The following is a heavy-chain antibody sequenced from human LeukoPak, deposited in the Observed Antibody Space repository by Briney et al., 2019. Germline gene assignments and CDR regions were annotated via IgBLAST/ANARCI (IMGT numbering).Heavy chain of an antibody. J-gene: IGHJ4*02. V-gene: IGHV3-30*18. CDR3: AKDRGTWIQLWFFDY. Sequence: PGRSLRLSCAASGVTFSSYGMHWVRQAPGKGLEWVAVISYDGSNKYYADSVKGRFTISRDNSKNTLYLQMNSLRAEDTAVYYCAKDRGTWIQLWFFDYWGQGTLVTVSS. CDR2: ISYDGSNK. CDR1: GVTFSSYG. D-gene: IGHD5-18*01.